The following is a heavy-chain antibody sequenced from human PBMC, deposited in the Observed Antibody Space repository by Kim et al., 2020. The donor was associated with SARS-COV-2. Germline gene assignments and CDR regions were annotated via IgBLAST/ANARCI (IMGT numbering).Heavy chain of an antibody. D-gene: IGHD3-10*01. J-gene: IGHJ5*02. V-gene: IGHV3-23*01. Sequence: GGSLRLSCAASGFTFSSYAMSWVRQAPGKGLEWVSAISGSGGSTYYADSVKGRFTISRDNSKNTLYLQMNSLRAEDTAVYYCAKDGEGSYYNGGPRFDPWGQGTLVTVSS. CDR1: GFTFSSYA. CDR2: ISGSGGST. CDR3: AKDGEGSYYNGGPRFDP.